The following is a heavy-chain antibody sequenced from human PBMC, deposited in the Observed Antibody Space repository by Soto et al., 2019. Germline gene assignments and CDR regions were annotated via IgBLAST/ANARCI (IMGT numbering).Heavy chain of an antibody. CDR3: SRYFSAAYYGIDV. Sequence: VQLVESGGGLVKPGGSLRLSCAASGFTFSSYNMNWVRQAPGKGLEWVSSISSSSSYIYYADSVKGRFTISRDNAKNSLYLQMNSLRAGDTAVYYCSRYFSAAYYGIDVWGQGTTVTRSS. J-gene: IGHJ6*02. CDR1: GFTFSSYN. V-gene: IGHV3-21*01. CDR2: ISSSSSYI. D-gene: IGHD3-3*01.